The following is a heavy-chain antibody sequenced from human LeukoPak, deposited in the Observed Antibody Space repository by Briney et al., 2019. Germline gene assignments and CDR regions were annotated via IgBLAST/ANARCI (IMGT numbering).Heavy chain of an antibody. D-gene: IGHD6-19*01. J-gene: IGHJ5*02. CDR1: GFTFSSYA. V-gene: IGHV3-30-3*01. CDR2: ISYDGSNK. CDR3: ARDRYSSGLNWFDP. Sequence: GRSLRLSCAASGFTFSSYAMHWVRQAPGKGLEWVAVISYDGSNKYYADSVKGRFTISRDNSKNTLYLQMNSLRAEDTAVYYCARDRYSSGLNWFDPWGQGTLVTVSS.